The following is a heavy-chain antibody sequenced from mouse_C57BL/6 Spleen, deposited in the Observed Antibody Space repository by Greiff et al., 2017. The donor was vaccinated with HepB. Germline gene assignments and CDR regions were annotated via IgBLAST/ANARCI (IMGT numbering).Heavy chain of an antibody. J-gene: IGHJ4*01. CDR2: IHPNSGST. D-gene: IGHD2-5*01. V-gene: IGHV1-64*01. CDR3: ARRGSNYLMDY. CDR1: GYTFTSYW. Sequence: VQLQQPGAELVKPGASVKLSCKASGYTFTSYWMHWVKQRPGQGLEWIGMIHPNSGSTNYNEKFKSKATLTVDKSSSTAYMQLSSLTSEDSAVYYCARRGSNYLMDYWGQGTSVTVSS.